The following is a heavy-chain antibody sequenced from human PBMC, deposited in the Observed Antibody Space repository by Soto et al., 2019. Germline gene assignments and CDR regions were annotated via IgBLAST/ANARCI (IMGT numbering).Heavy chain of an antibody. J-gene: IGHJ4*02. CDR1: GFTFTNYA. Sequence: GGSLRLSCAASGFTFTNYAMSWVRQAPGSGLEWVSAISGSGGSTYYADSVKGRFTISRDNSKNTLYLQMNSLRAEDTAVYYCAIRASYCDRSGYFDYWGQGTLVTVSS. CDR2: ISGSGGST. CDR3: AIRASYCDRSGYFDY. V-gene: IGHV3-23*01. D-gene: IGHD3-22*01.